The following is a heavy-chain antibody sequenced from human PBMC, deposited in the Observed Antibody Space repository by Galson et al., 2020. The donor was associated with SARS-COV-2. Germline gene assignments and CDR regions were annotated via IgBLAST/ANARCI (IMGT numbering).Heavy chain of an antibody. CDR1: GGSFSGYY. J-gene: IGHJ6*02. CDR3: ARVGGTVVTSYYYGMDV. D-gene: IGHD2-21*02. CDR2: INHSGST. Sequence: SETLSLTCAVYGGSFSGYYWSWIRQPPGKGLEWIGEINHSGSTNYNPSLKSRVTISVDTSKNQFSLKLSSVTAADTAVYYCARVGGTVVTSYYYGMDVWGQGTTVTVSS. V-gene: IGHV4-34*01.